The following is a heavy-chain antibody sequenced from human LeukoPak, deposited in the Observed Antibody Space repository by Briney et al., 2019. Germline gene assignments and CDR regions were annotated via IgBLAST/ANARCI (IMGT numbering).Heavy chain of an antibody. V-gene: IGHV3-23*01. CDR3: AKDSAAAGGHDFDF. CDR2: VDGSSYNT. Sequence: GGSLRLSCAAAGFTFSSYAMSWVRQAPGEGLEWVSAVDGSSYNTYYADSVRGRFTISRDNSENTLYLQMNSLRDDDTAVYYCAKDSAAAGGHDFDFWGQGTLVTVSS. CDR1: GFTFSSYA. D-gene: IGHD6-13*01. J-gene: IGHJ4*02.